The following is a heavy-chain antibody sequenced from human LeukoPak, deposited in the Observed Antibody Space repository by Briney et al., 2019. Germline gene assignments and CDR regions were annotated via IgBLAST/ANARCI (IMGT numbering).Heavy chain of an antibody. CDR2: MNTNSGNT. J-gene: IGHJ3*02. D-gene: IGHD5-24*01. CDR1: GYTFTSYG. V-gene: IGHV1-8*03. CDR3: ARYWDGYGHDAFDI. Sequence: ASVKVSCKASGYTFTSYGINRVRQATGQGLERKGWMNTNSGNTGYAQKFQGRVTITRNTSISTAYMELSSLRSEDTAVYYCARYWDGYGHDAFDIWGQGTMVTVSS.